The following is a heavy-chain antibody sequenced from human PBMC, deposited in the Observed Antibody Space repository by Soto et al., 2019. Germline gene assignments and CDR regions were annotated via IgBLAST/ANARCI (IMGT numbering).Heavy chain of an antibody. Sequence: QVQLVQSGGGVVQPGKSFRLSCAASGFTFKSFGMHWVRQAPGKGLEWVALIWSDGSNKYYADSVKGRFTVSRDNSNNMLSLQMNSLRAEDTAIYFCARGVTSASPEDYWGQGTLVTVSS. CDR1: GFTFKSFG. D-gene: IGHD2-2*01. CDR3: ARGVTSASPEDY. J-gene: IGHJ4*02. CDR2: IWSDGSNK. V-gene: IGHV3-33*01.